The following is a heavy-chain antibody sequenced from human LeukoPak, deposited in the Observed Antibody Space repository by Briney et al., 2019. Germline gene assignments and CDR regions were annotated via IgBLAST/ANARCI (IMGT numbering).Heavy chain of an antibody. CDR1: GFSFSNSA. Sequence: PGGSLRLSCAASGFSFSNSAMHWVRQAPGKGLEWVAVISFDGTNKYYADSVKGRFTISRDNSKNTLYLQMNSLRVEDTGIYHCAKDAAGHFDCWGQGTLVTVSS. V-gene: IGHV3-30-3*01. CDR2: ISFDGTNK. J-gene: IGHJ4*02. D-gene: IGHD6-13*01. CDR3: AKDAAGHFDC.